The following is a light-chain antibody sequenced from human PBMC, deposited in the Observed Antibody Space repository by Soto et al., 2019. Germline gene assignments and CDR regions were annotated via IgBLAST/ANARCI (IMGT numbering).Light chain of an antibody. Sequence: ILLTQTPGSLSLSPGERATLSCIASQIVRSRYLAWFQQKPGQAPRLLISGTSTRATGIPDRFSGSGSGTDFTLTINRLEPEDFAVYYCQHYGASSRTFGQGANVDIK. V-gene: IGKV3-20*01. CDR3: QHYGASSRT. CDR1: QIVRSRY. J-gene: IGKJ1*01. CDR2: GTS.